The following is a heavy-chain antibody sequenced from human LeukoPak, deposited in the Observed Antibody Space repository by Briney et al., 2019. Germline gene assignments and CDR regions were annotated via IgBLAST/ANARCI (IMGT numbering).Heavy chain of an antibody. CDR1: GYNFTNYW. Sequence: GESLKISCKGSGYNFTNYWIGWVRQMPGKGLEWMGIIYPGDSDTRYSPSFQGHVTISADKSISTAYLQWSSLKASDTAMYYCARHPTYCSGGSCYSDNWFDPWGQGTLVTVSS. J-gene: IGHJ5*02. CDR2: IYPGDSDT. V-gene: IGHV5-51*01. D-gene: IGHD2-15*01. CDR3: ARHPTYCSGGSCYSDNWFDP.